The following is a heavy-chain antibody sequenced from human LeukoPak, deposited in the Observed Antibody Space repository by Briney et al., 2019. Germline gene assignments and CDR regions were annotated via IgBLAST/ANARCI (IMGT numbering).Heavy chain of an antibody. D-gene: IGHD2/OR15-2a*01. CDR1: GGSISSYY. J-gene: IGHJ4*02. CDR2: IYYSGST. CDR3: ARRNSGSYFDY. V-gene: IGHV4-59*08. Sequence: SETLSLTCTVSGGSISSYYWSWIRQPPGKGLEWIGYIYYSGSTNYNPSLKSRATISVDTSKNQFSLKLSSVTAADTAVYYCARRNSGSYFDYWGQGTLVTVSS.